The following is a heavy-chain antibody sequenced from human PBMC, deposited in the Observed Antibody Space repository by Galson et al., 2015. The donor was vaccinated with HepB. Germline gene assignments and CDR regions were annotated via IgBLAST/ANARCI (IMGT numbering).Heavy chain of an antibody. J-gene: IGHJ6*02. Sequence: SLRLSCAASGFSFSEHGIHWVRQAPGKGLEWLAVVSYDGISKYYADSVKGRFTISRNNSENMAFLQMSSLRGEDTAVYYCAKDRLMLASYHFYYGMDVWGQGTTVIVSS. V-gene: IGHV3-30*18. CDR1: GFSFSEHG. D-gene: IGHD3-16*01. CDR3: AKDRLMLASYHFYYGMDV. CDR2: VSYDGISK.